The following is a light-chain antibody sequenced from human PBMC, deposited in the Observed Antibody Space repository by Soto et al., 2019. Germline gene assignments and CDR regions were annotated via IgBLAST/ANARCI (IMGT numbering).Light chain of an antibody. CDR1: QSISTW. V-gene: IGKV1-5*01. CDR3: QHYNNYYT. CDR2: DAS. J-gene: IGKJ2*01. Sequence: DIQMTQSPSTLAASVGDRVTITCRASQSISTWLAWYQQKPGKAPNLLIFDASSLQCGVPSRFSGSGSGTEFTLTISSLQPDDFATYYCQHYNNYYTFGQGTKLEIK.